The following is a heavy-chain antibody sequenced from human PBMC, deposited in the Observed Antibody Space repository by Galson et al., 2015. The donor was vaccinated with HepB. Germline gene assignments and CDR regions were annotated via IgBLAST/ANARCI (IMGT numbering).Heavy chain of an antibody. Sequence: TLSLTCTVSGGSISSGGYYWSWIRQHPGKGLEWIGYIYYSGSTYYNPPLKSRVTISVDMCKNQFSLKLASVTAADTAVYYCARDGGIAAAGENWFDPWGQGTLVTVSS. V-gene: IGHV4-31*03. D-gene: IGHD6-13*01. CDR3: ARDGGIAAAGENWFDP. CDR1: GGSISSGGYY. CDR2: IYYSGST. J-gene: IGHJ5*02.